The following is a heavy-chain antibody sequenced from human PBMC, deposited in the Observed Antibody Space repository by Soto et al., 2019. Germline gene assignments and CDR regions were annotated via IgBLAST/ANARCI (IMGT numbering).Heavy chain of an antibody. J-gene: IGHJ5*02. CDR1: GYSFTSHW. CDR3: DRPQSSGWYDS. CDR2: INPGDSDT. D-gene: IGHD6-19*01. Sequence: PGESLKISCEGSGYSFTSHWISWVRQMPGKGLEWMAIINPGDSDTRYSPSFQGHVTVSVDKSVNIAYLQWSSLKASDTAMYYCDRPQSSGWYDSWGQGTLVTVSS. V-gene: IGHV5-51*01.